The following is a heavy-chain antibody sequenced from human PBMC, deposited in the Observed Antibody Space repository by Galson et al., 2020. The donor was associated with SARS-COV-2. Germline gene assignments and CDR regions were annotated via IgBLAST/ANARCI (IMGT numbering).Heavy chain of an antibody. CDR1: GFTFSDYY. V-gene: IGHV3-11*01. Sequence: GGSLRLSCAASGFTFSDYYMSWIRQAPGKGLEWVSYISSSGSTIYYEDSVKGRFTISRDNAKNSLYLQMNSLRAEDTAVYYCASFFYSGSYSGVFDYWGQGTLVTVSS. D-gene: IGHD1-26*01. CDR3: ASFFYSGSYSGVFDY. J-gene: IGHJ4*02. CDR2: ISSSGSTI.